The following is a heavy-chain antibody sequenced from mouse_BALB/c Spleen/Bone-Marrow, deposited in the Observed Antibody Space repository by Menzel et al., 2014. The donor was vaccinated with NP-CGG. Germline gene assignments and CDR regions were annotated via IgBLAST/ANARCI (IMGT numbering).Heavy chain of an antibody. Sequence: VQLKESGPGLVKPSQTVSLTCTVTGISITTGNYRWSSIRQFPGNKLEWIGYIYYSVTITYNPSLTSRTTITRDTSXNQFFLEMNSLTAEDTATYYCARGAMITTGYFDYWGQGTTLTVSS. D-gene: IGHD2-4*01. J-gene: IGHJ2*01. CDR1: GISITTGNYR. V-gene: IGHV3-5*02. CDR3: ARGAMITTGYFDY. CDR2: IYYSVTI.